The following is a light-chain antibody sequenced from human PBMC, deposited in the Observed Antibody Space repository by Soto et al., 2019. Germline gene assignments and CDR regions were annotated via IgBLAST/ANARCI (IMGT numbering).Light chain of an antibody. CDR2: GTS. V-gene: IGKV3-20*01. CDR3: QRYGSSPLIT. CDR1: QSVSSSS. J-gene: IGKJ5*01. Sequence: TQSPGTLSLSPGERATLSFRAIQSVSSSSLAWYQQRPGQAPRLLIYGTSSRATGIPDRFSGSGSGTDFTLTISRLEPEDFAVYFCQRYGSSPLITFGQGTRLEI.